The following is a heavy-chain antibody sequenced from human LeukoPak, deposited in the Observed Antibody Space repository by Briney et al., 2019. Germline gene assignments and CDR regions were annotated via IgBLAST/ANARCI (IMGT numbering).Heavy chain of an antibody. Sequence: PGGSLRLSCAASGFTFSSYSMNWVRQAPGKGLEWVSSISSSSSYIYYADSVRGRFTISRDNAKNSLYLQMNSLRAEDTAVYYCARGYYYDSSGEDAFDIWGQGTMVTVSS. D-gene: IGHD3-22*01. CDR3: ARGYYYDSSGEDAFDI. V-gene: IGHV3-21*01. CDR1: GFTFSSYS. CDR2: ISSSSSYI. J-gene: IGHJ3*02.